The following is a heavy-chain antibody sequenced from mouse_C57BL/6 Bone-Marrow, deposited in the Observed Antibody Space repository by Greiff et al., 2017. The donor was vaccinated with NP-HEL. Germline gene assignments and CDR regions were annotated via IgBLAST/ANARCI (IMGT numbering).Heavy chain of an antibody. CDR3: ARKNYYGSSTEGYFDY. D-gene: IGHD1-1*01. Sequence: VQLQQSGAELVMPGASVKLSCKASGYTFTSYWMHWVKQRPGQGLEWIGEIDPSDSYTNYNQKFKGKSTLTVDKSSSTAYMQLSSLTSEDSAVYYCARKNYYGSSTEGYFDYWGQGTTLTVSS. CDR2: IDPSDSYT. V-gene: IGHV1-69*01. CDR1: GYTFTSYW. J-gene: IGHJ2*01.